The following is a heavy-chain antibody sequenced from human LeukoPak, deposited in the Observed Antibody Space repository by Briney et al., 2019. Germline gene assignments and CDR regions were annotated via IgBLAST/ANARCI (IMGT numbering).Heavy chain of an antibody. D-gene: IGHD6-13*01. J-gene: IGHJ5*02. V-gene: IGHV4-39*07. CDR3: ATKGIAAAGTSWFDP. Sequence: SETLSLTCTVSGGSVSRSPYYWGWIRQPPGKGLEWIGNIYYSGSTYYNPSLKSRVTISVVTSKNQFSLKLSSVTAADTAVYYCATKGIAAAGTSWFDPWGQGTLVTVSS. CDR1: GGSVSRSPYY. CDR2: IYYSGST.